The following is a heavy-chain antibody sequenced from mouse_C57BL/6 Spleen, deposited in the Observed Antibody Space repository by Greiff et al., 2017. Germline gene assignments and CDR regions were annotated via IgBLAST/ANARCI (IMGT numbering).Heavy chain of an antibody. D-gene: IGHD2-2*01. Sequence: EVQLQQSGAELVRPGASVKLSCTASGFNIKDDYMHWVKQRPEQGLEWIGWIDPENGDTEYASKFQGKAAITADKSSNTAYLQISSLTSEDTAGYYFTLYDGYDPAFAYWGQGTLVTVSA. V-gene: IGHV14-4*01. J-gene: IGHJ3*01. CDR2: IDPENGDT. CDR1: GFNIKDDY. CDR3: TLYDGYDPAFAY.